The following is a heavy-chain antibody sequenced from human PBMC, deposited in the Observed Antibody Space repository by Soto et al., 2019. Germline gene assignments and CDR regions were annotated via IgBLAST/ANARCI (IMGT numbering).Heavy chain of an antibody. D-gene: IGHD3-16*01. CDR1: GFTFSSSG. CDR2: IWYDGSNK. V-gene: IGHV3-33*01. CDR3: ARGGGGGLVGMDV. J-gene: IGHJ6*02. Sequence: GGSLRLSCAASGFTFSSSGMHWVRQAPGKGLEWVAVIWYDGSNKYYADSVKGRFTISRDNSKNTLYLQMNSLRAEDTAVYYCARGGGGGLVGMDVWGQGTMVTVSS.